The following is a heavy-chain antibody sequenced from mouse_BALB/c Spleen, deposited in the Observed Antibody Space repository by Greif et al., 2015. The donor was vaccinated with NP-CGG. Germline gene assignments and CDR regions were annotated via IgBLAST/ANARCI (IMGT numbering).Heavy chain of an antibody. CDR1: GFAFSSYD. V-gene: IGHV5-12-1*01. CDR2: ISSGGGST. D-gene: IGHD1-1*02. CDR3: ARQDMGDY. Sequence: EVQLVESGGGLVKPGGSLKLSCAASGFAFSSYDMSWVRQTPEKRLEWVAYISSGGGSTYYPDTVKGRFTISRDNAKNTLYLQMSSLKSEDTAMYYCARQDMGDYWGQGTTLTVSS. J-gene: IGHJ2*01.